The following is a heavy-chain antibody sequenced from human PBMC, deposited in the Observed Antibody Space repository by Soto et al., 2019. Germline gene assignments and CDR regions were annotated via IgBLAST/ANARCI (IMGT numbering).Heavy chain of an antibody. CDR1: GYTFTGYY. CDR2: INPNSGGT. J-gene: IGHJ3*02. D-gene: IGHD6-19*01. V-gene: IGHV1-2*04. Sequence: ASVKVSCKASGYTFTGYYMHWVRQAPGQGLEWMGWINPNSGGTNYAQKFQGWVTMTRDTSISTDYMELSRLRSDDTAVYYCAREGIAVAGRGDDAFDIWGQGTMVTVSS. CDR3: AREGIAVAGRGDDAFDI.